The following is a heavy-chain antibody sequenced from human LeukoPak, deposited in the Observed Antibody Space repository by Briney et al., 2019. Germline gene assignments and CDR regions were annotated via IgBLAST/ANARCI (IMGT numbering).Heavy chain of an antibody. J-gene: IGHJ3*02. CDR3: ARDGVRELTSPDAFDI. V-gene: IGHV1-2*06. D-gene: IGHD1-26*01. Sequence: ASVKVSCKASGYTFTGYYMHWVRQAPGQGLEWMGRINPNSGGTNYAQKLQGRVTMTTDTSTSTAYMELRSLRSDDTAVYYCARDGVRELTSPDAFDIWGQGTMVTVSS. CDR1: GYTFTGYY. CDR2: INPNSGGT.